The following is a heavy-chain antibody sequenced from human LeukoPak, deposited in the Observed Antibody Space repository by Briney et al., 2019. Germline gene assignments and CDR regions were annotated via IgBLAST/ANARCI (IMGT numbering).Heavy chain of an antibody. Sequence: SVKVSCKASGGTFSSYAISWVRQAPGQGLEWMGRIIPIFGTANYAQKFQGRVTITTDESTSTAYMELSSPRSEDTAVYYCARGTVDTAMVYYFDYWGQGTLVTVSS. CDR2: IIPIFGTA. J-gene: IGHJ4*02. CDR1: GGTFSSYA. CDR3: ARGTVDTAMVYYFDY. D-gene: IGHD5-18*01. V-gene: IGHV1-69*05.